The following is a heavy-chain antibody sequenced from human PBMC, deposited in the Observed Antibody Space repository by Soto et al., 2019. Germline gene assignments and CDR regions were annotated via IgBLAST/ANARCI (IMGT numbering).Heavy chain of an antibody. V-gene: IGHV3-73*01. Sequence: GGSLSLSCAASGFTFSDSAMHWVRQASGKWLEWVGRIRNKGNNYATAYTASVKGRFTISRDDSKNTVYLQMNSLKIDDTAVYYCTSRRDWTAVDPLDYWGLGTLVTVSS. CDR3: TSRRDWTAVDPLDY. CDR1: GFTFSDSA. J-gene: IGHJ4*02. D-gene: IGHD5-18*01. CDR2: IRNKGNNYAT.